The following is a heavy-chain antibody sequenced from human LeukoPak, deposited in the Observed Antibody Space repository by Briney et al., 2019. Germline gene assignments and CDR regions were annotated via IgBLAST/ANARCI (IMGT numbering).Heavy chain of an antibody. CDR2: ISYDGSNK. V-gene: IGHV3-30*18. Sequence: GRSLRLSCAASGFTFSSYGMHWVRQAPGKGLEWVAVISYDGSNKYYADSVKGRFTISRDNSKNTLYLQMNSLRAEDTAVYYCAKGWRWLQLGSSYFDYWGQGTLVTVSS. CDR3: AKGWRWLQLGSSYFDY. CDR1: GFTFSSYG. D-gene: IGHD5-24*01. J-gene: IGHJ4*02.